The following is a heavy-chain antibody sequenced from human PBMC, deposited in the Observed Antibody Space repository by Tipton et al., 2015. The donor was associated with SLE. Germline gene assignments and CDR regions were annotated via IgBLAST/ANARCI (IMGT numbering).Heavy chain of an antibody. J-gene: IGHJ4*02. V-gene: IGHV1-2*06. D-gene: IGHD3-10*01. CDR2: VNANSGAT. Sequence: QLVQSGAEVKKPGASVKVSCKASEYTFTDYYIHWVRQAPGQGLEWMGRVNANSGATKFADIFQGRVTMTMDTSSNTAYMELSSLRSDDTAIYYCARDRSPGGVIYFDCWGQGTRVTVSS. CDR1: EYTFTDYY. CDR3: ARDRSPGGVIYFDC.